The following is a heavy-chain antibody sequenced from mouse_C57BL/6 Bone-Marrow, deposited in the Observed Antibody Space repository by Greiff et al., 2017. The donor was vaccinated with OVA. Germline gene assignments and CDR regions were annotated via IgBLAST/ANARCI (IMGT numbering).Heavy chain of an antibody. CDR1: GYTFTSYG. V-gene: IGHV1-81*01. J-gene: IGHJ4*01. CDR3: ALDGYYPYYAMDY. CDR2: IYPRSGNT. D-gene: IGHD2-3*01. Sequence: QVQLKQSGAELARPGASVKLSCKASGYTFTSYGISWVKQRTGQGLEWIGEIYPRSGNTYYNEKFKGKATLTADKSSSTAYMELRSLTSEDSAVYFCALDGYYPYYAMDYWGQGTSVTVSS.